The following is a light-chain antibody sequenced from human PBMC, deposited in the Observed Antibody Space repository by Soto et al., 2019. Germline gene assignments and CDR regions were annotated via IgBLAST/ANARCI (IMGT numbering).Light chain of an antibody. CDR1: SSDFGNYNL. CDR2: EVN. J-gene: IGLJ1*01. CDR3: CSFTSSNNHG. Sequence: QSALTQPASVSWSPGQSITISCAGTSSDFGNYNLVSWYQQHPGKVPKLILFEVNKRPSGVSGRFSGSKSGNTASLTISGIKAEEEADSYCCSFTSSNNHGFGTGSKVTV. V-gene: IGLV2-23*02.